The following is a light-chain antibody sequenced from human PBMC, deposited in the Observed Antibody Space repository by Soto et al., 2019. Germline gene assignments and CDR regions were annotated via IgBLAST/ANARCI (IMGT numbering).Light chain of an antibody. CDR1: QDIRNF. CDR3: QKYSSVPV. Sequence: DIQMTQSPTSLSASVGDRVTITCRASQDIRNFVAWYQQKPGKAPKLLIYAASTLQSGVPSRFSGSGSGTDFTLTINSLQPEDVATYSCQKYSSVPVFGPGTKVFIK. V-gene: IGKV1-27*01. CDR2: AAS. J-gene: IGKJ3*01.